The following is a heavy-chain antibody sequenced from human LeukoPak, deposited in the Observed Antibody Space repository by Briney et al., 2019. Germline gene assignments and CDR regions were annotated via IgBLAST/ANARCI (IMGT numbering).Heavy chain of an antibody. CDR1: GGSFSGYY. CDR3: ARGGEWQQLVAPGYYGMDV. CDR2: INHSGST. V-gene: IGHV4-34*01. Sequence: SETLSLTCAVYGGSFSGYYWSWIRQPPGKGLEWIGEINHSGSTNYNPSPKSRVTISVDTSKNQFSLKLSSVTAADTAVYYCARGGEWQQLVAPGYYGMDVWGQGTTVTVSS. D-gene: IGHD6-13*01. J-gene: IGHJ6*02.